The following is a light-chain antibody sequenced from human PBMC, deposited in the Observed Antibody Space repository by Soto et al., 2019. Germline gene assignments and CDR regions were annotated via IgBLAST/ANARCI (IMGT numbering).Light chain of an antibody. CDR2: DAS. J-gene: IGKJ2*01. CDR3: QQRNNWPRYA. CDR1: QTVSSY. V-gene: IGKV3-11*01. Sequence: EIVLTQSPVTLSLSPGERATLSCRASQTVSSYLAWYQQKPGQAPRLLIYDASNRATGIPARFSGSGPGTDFTLSISSLEPKDFVVYYCQQRNNWPRYAFGQGTKLEIK.